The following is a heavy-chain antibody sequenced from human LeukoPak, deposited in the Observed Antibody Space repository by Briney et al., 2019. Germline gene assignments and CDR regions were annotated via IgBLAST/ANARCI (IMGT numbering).Heavy chain of an antibody. CDR2: ISWNSGSI. V-gene: IGHV3-9*01. Sequence: GGSLRLSCPASGFTLDDYAMHWVRHAPGKGLEWVSGISWNSGSICYADSVKGRFTISRDNAKNSLYLQMNSLRAEDTALYYCAKTGDRWGSVYLSYWYFDLWGRGTLVTVSS. CDR1: GFTLDDYA. J-gene: IGHJ2*01. CDR3: AKTGDRWGSVYLSYWYFDL. D-gene: IGHD3-22*01.